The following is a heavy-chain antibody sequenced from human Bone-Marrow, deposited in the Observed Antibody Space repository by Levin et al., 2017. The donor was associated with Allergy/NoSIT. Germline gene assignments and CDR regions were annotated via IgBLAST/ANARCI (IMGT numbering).Heavy chain of an antibody. CDR1: GFTFKTYA. CDR3: VKDKYGSAFNWFDP. V-gene: IGHV3-9*01. D-gene: IGHD3-10*01. Sequence: SLKISCTASGFTFKTYAMDWVRQPPGKGLEWVSGITWNSDRIDYADSVKGRFTISRDNVKNSLYLEMTSLRPEDTALYYCVKDKYGSAFNWFDPWGQGTLVTVSS. CDR2: ITWNSDRI. J-gene: IGHJ5*01.